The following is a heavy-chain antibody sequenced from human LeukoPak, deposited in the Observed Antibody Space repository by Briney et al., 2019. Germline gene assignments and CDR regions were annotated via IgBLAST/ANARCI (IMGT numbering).Heavy chain of an antibody. V-gene: IGHV1-8*01. CDR1: GYTFTSYD. D-gene: IGHD5-18*01. CDR2: MNPNSGNT. J-gene: IGHJ4*02. CDR3: ATFYGSVQDRGYSYGYYY. Sequence: ASVKVSCKASGYTFTSYDINWVRQATGQGLEWMGWMNPNSGNTGYAQKFQGRVTMTRNTSISTAYMELSSLRSEDTAVYYCATFYGSVQDRGYSYGYYYWGQGTLVTVSS.